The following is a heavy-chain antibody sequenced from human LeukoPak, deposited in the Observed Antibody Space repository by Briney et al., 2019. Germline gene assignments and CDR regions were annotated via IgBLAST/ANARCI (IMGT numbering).Heavy chain of an antibody. Sequence: PGGSLRLSCAASGFTFSSYSMNWVRQAPGKGLEWVSSISSSSSYIYYADSVKGRFTISRDNARNSLYLQMNSLRAEDTAIYYCARDPYSGSYGDSYYYYMDVWGKGTTVTISS. CDR1: GFTFSSYS. CDR3: ARDPYSGSYGDSYYYYMDV. V-gene: IGHV3-21*01. D-gene: IGHD1-26*01. J-gene: IGHJ6*03. CDR2: ISSSSSYI.